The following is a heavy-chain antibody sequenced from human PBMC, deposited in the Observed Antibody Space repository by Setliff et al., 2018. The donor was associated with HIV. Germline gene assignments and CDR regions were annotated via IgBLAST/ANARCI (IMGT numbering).Heavy chain of an antibody. V-gene: IGHV4-39*01. CDR1: GCSISSTSYY. Sequence: SETLSLTCTVSGCSISSTSYYWGWIRQPPGTGLEWIGSISSSGNTYYNPSLKSRVTTSVDTTKNQFSLKLNSVTAADTAVYYCAKTIGRYFDIFDNWGQGTLVTVSS. D-gene: IGHD3-9*01. CDR2: ISSSGNT. CDR3: AKTIGRYFDIFDN. J-gene: IGHJ4*02.